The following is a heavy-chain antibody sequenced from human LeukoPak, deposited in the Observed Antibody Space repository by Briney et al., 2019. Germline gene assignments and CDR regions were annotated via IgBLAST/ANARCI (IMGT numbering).Heavy chain of an antibody. CDR3: TTGKIYCSTTSCPDDY. J-gene: IGHJ4*02. Sequence: GASVTVSFMFSGDTLTALSMHWVRHAPGQGLEWKGGFHLEDGETIYSQKYQGRVTMTEDTSTDTAYMELSSLRSDDTAVYCTTGKIYCSTTSCPDDYWGKGTLVTVSS. D-gene: IGHD2-2*01. V-gene: IGHV1-24*01. CDR2: FHLEDGET. CDR1: GDTLTALS.